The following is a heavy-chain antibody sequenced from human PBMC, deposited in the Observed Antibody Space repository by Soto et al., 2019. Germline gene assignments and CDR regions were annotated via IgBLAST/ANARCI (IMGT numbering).Heavy chain of an antibody. V-gene: IGHV5-10-1*01. CDR3: ARQIYDSDTGPNFQYYFDS. J-gene: IGHJ4*02. Sequence: GESLKISCKGSGYSFAGCWITWVRQKPGKGLEWMGRIDPSDSQTYYSPSFRGHVTISVTKSITTVFLQWSSLRASDTAMYYCARQIYDSDTGPNFQYYFDSWAQGTPVTVSS. CDR1: GYSFAGCW. CDR2: IDPSDSQT. D-gene: IGHD3-22*01.